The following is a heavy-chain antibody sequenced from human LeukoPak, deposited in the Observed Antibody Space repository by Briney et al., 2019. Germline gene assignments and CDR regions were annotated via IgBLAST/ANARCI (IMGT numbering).Heavy chain of an antibody. V-gene: IGHV3-23*01. J-gene: IGHJ4*02. D-gene: IGHD4-17*01. CDR2: ISGSGGST. Sequence: PGGSLRLSCAASGFTFSSYAMSWVRQAPGKGLEWVSAISGSGGSTYYADSVKGRFTISRDNSKNTLYLQMNSLRAEDTAVYCCAKGSYGVHRPYFDYWGQGTLVTVSS. CDR1: GFTFSSYA. CDR3: AKGSYGVHRPYFDY.